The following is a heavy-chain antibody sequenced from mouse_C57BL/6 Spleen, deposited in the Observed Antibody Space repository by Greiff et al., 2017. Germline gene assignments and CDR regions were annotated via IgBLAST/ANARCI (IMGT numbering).Heavy chain of an antibody. D-gene: IGHD2-5*01. CDR2: IYPGNSDT. CDR3: TRADYSNYVFDY. CDR1: GYTFTSYW. J-gene: IGHJ2*01. V-gene: IGHV1-5*01. Sequence: VQLQQSGTVLARPGASVKMSCKTSGYTFTSYWMHWVKQRPGQGLEWIGAIYPGNSDTSYNQKFKGKAKLTAVTSASTAYMELSSLTNEDSAVYYCTRADYSNYVFDYWGQGTTLTVSS.